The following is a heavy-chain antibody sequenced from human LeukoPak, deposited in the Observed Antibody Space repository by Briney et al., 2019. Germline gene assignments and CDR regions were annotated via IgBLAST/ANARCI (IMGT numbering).Heavy chain of an antibody. CDR3: ARGSRGRLWNHFEDY. D-gene: IGHD1-14*01. Sequence: GGSLRLSCAASGFTFSSYAMSWIRQAPGKGLEWVSYISSSGSTIYYADSVKGRFTISRDNAKNPLYLQMNSLRAEDTAVYYCARGSRGRLWNHFEDYWGQGTLVTVSS. V-gene: IGHV3-11*04. J-gene: IGHJ4*02. CDR2: ISSSGSTI. CDR1: GFTFSSYA.